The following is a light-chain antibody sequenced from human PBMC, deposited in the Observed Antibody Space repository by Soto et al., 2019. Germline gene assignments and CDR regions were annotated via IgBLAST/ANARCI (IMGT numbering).Light chain of an antibody. Sequence: QSALTQPPSASGSPGQSVTISCTGTSSDVGGYNYVSWYQQHPGKAPKLMIYEVSKRPSGVPDRFSGSKSGNTASLTVSGLQAEDEADYYCSSYAGSNNGVFGGATNLTVL. CDR3: SSYAGSNNGV. J-gene: IGLJ3*02. CDR2: EVS. V-gene: IGLV2-8*01. CDR1: SSDVGGYNY.